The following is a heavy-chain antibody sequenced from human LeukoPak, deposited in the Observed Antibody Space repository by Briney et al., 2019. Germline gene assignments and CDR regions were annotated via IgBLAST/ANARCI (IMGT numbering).Heavy chain of an antibody. V-gene: IGHV3-30*02. CDR3: PKSGVTFGELLSYYMDV. CDR1: GFTFSSYG. Sequence: GGSLRLSCAASGFTFSSYGMHWVRQAPGKGLEWVAFIRYDGSNKYYADSVKGRFTISRDNSKNTLYLQMNSLSAEDTALYYCPKSGVTFGELLSYYMDVWGKGTTVTVSS. D-gene: IGHD3-10*01. CDR2: IRYDGSNK. J-gene: IGHJ6*03.